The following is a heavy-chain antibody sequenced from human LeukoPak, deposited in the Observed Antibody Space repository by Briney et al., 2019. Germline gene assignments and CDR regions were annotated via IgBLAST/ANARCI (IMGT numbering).Heavy chain of an antibody. CDR2: ISYDGSNK. CDR3: AKHGYSNFDY. Sequence: GGSLRLSCAASGFTFSSYGMHWVRQAPGKGLEWVAVISYDGSNKYYADSVKGRFTISRDNSKNTLYLQMNSLRAEDTAVYYCAKHGYSNFDYWGQGTLVTVSS. J-gene: IGHJ4*02. V-gene: IGHV3-30*18. CDR1: GFTFSSYG. D-gene: IGHD5-24*01.